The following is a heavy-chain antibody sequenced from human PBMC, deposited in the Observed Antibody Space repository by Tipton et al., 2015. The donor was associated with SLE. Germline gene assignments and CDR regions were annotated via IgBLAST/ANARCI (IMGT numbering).Heavy chain of an antibody. J-gene: IGHJ4*02. Sequence: TLSLTCTVSGGSIGSGSYYWGWIRQPPGKGLEWIGSIYYSGSTYYNPSLKSRVTISVDTSKNQFSLKLSSVTAADTAVYYCARGGGAAYVPLDYWGQGTLVTVSS. CDR2: IYYSGST. CDR3: ARGGGAAYVPLDY. V-gene: IGHV4-39*07. CDR1: GGSIGSGSYY. D-gene: IGHD3-10*02.